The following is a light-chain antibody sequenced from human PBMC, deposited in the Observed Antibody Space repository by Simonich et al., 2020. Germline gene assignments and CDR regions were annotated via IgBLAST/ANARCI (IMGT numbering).Light chain of an antibody. CDR1: QSVSSSY. V-gene: IGKV3-20*01. CDR2: CAS. Sequence: EIVLTQSPGTLSLSPGERATLSCRASQSVSSSYLAWYQQKPGQAPRLLIYCASGRATGIPDRFSGSGSGTDFTLTISRLEPEDFAVYYCQQYGSSPFTFGPGTKVDIK. CDR3: QQYGSSPFT. J-gene: IGKJ3*01.